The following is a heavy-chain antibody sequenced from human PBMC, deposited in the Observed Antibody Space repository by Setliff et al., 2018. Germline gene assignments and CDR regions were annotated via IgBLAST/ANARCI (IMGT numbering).Heavy chain of an antibody. D-gene: IGHD6-13*01. V-gene: IGHV3-23*01. CDR3: VKDVVGYSSTWPKRDYFDY. Sequence: PGGSLRLSCAASGFMFSTYAMSWVRQAPGKGLEWVSSISDTALGIYYADSVRGRFTISRDNSKKTLYLQMNSLRAEDTAVYYCVKDVVGYSSTWPKRDYFDYWGQGTLVTVSS. CDR2: ISDTALGI. J-gene: IGHJ4*02. CDR1: GFMFSTYA.